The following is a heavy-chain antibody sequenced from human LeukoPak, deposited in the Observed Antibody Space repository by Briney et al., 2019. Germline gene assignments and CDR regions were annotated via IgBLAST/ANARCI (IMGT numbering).Heavy chain of an antibody. CDR2: YXGNT. V-gene: IGHV4-59*01. Sequence: YXGNTNYNPSLKSRVTISVDTSKNQFSLKLTSVTAADTAVYYCARDPGPYYYDSSGYSSFHYFNSWGQGTLVTVSS. J-gene: IGHJ4*02. D-gene: IGHD3-22*01. CDR3: ARDPGPYYYDSSGYSSFHYFNS.